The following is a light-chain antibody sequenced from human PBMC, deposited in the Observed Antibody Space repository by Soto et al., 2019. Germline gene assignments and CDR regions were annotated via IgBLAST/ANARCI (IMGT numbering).Light chain of an antibody. Sequence: DIQMTQSPSTLSGSVGDRVTISCRASQTICSWLAWYQQKPGKAPKLLIYKASTLKSGVPSRFSGSGSGTEFTLTISSLQPDDFATYYCQQYNSYSWTFGQGTKVDI. CDR3: QQYNSYSWT. CDR2: KAS. CDR1: QTICSW. V-gene: IGKV1-5*03. J-gene: IGKJ1*01.